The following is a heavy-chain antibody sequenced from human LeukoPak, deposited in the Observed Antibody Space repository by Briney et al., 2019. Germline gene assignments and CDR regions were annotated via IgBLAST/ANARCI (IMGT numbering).Heavy chain of an antibody. CDR3: ARDFGRVAVAGMVY. V-gene: IGHV3-30-3*01. Sequence: GGSLRLSCAASGFTFSSYAMHWVRQAPGKGLEWVAVISYDGSNKYYADSVKGRFTISRDNSKNTLYLQMNSLRAEDTAVYYCARDFGRVAVAGMVYWGQGTLVTVSS. CDR1: GFTFSSYA. D-gene: IGHD6-19*01. CDR2: ISYDGSNK. J-gene: IGHJ4*02.